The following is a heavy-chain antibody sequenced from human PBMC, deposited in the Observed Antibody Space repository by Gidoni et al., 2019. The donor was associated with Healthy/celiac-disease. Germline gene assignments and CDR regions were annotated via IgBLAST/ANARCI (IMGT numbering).Heavy chain of an antibody. CDR2: ISYDGSNK. D-gene: IGHD6-19*01. J-gene: IGHJ4*02. V-gene: IGHV3-30*04. CDR3: ARGIAVAGTPKYYFDY. CDR1: GFNFSSYA. Sequence: QVQLVESGGGVVQPGRSLRLSCASSGFNFSSYAIHWVCQAPGKGLEVVAFISYDGSNKYYADAVKGRFTISRDNSKNTLYLQMNSLRAEDTAVYYCARGIAVAGTPKYYFDYWGQGTLVTVSS.